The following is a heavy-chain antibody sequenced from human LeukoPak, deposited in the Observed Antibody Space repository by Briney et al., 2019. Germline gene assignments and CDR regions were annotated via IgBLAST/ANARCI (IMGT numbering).Heavy chain of an antibody. CDR1: GFTFNTYG. V-gene: IGHV3-23*01. CDR2: ISGSGGAT. J-gene: IGHJ3*02. Sequence: GGSLRLSCAASGFTFNTYGMSWVRQAPGKGLEWVSGISGSGGATYYADSVKGRFTISRDDPHNTLYLQMNSLRAEDTAVYYCAKDRSANKYDAFDIWGQGTMVTVSS. D-gene: IGHD6-19*01. CDR3: AKDRSANKYDAFDI.